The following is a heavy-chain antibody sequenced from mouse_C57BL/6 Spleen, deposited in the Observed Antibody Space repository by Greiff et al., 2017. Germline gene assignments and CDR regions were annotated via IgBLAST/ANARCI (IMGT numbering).Heavy chain of an antibody. J-gene: IGHJ4*01. V-gene: IGHV1-61*01. CDR3: ARNSYYAMDY. CDR2: IYPSDSET. CDR1: GYTFTSYW. Sequence: VQLQESGAELVRPGSSVKLSCTASGYTFTSYWMDWVKQRPGQGLEWIGNIYPSDSETHYNQKFKDKATLTVDKSSSTAYMQLSSLTSEDSAVYYCARNSYYAMDYWGQGTSVTVSS.